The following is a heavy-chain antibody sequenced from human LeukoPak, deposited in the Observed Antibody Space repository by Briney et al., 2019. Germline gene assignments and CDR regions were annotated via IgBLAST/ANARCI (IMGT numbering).Heavy chain of an antibody. J-gene: IGHJ5*02. CDR1: GFTFSSYS. Sequence: SGGSLRLSCGASGFTFSSYSMNWVRQAPGKGLEWVSSISSSSSYIYYADSVKGRFTISRDNAKNSLYLQMNSLRAEDTAVYYCARSNPKQVAQLIDPWGQGTLVTVSS. D-gene: IGHD2-15*01. CDR2: ISSSSSYI. V-gene: IGHV3-21*01. CDR3: ARSNPKQVAQLIDP.